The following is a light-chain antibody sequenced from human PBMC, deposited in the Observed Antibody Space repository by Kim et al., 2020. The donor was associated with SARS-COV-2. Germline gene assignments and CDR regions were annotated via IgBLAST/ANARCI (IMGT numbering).Light chain of an antibody. Sequence: SVAPGERATLFCRASQSVSNNLAWYQQKPGQAPRLLIYGASTRATGIPARFSGSGSGTEFTLTISSLQSEEFAVYYCQQYSNSWTFGQGTKVDIK. CDR3: QQYSNSWT. CDR2: GAS. V-gene: IGKV3-15*01. J-gene: IGKJ1*01. CDR1: QSVSNN.